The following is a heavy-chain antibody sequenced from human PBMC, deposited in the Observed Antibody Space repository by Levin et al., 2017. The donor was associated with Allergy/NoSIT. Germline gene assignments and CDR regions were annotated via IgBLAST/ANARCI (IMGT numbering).Heavy chain of an antibody. J-gene: IGHJ4*02. CDR3: ARGYSSQLCCSGGSWVFDY. CDR1: GGSFSGYY. D-gene: IGHD2-15*01. Sequence: PSETLSLTCAVYGGSFSGYYWSWIRQPPGKGLEWIGEINHSGSTNYNPSLKSRVTISVDTSKNQFSLKLSSVTAADTAVYYCARGYSSQLCCSGGSWVFDYWGQGTLVTVSS. CDR2: INHSGST. V-gene: IGHV4-34*01.